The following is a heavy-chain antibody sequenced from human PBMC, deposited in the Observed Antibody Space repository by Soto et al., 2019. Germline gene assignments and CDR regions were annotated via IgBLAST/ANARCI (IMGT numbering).Heavy chain of an antibody. Sequence: SQTLSLTCDISGDSVSSNSAGWNWIRQTPSRGLEWLGRTYYRSKWYNNYAVSVKSRVSVNPDTAKNQFSLQLNSVTPEDTAVYYCARGSWDEVSRQNYTDVWRNATPITV. D-gene: IGHD2-2*01. CDR3: ARGSWDEVSRQNYTDV. V-gene: IGHV6-1*01. CDR1: GDSVSSNSAG. J-gene: IGHJ6*03. CDR2: TYYRSKWYN.